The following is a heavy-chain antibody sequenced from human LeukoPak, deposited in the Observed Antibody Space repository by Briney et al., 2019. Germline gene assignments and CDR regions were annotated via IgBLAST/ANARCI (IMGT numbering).Heavy chain of an antibody. CDR2: INHSGST. Sequence: SETLSPTCAVYGGSFSGYYWSWIRQPPGKGLEWIGEINHSGSTNYNPSLKSRVTISVDTSKNQFSLKLSSVTAADTAVYYCARVRTHHYYGSGSYPYNWFDPWGQGTLVTVSS. CDR1: GGSFSGYY. V-gene: IGHV4-34*01. J-gene: IGHJ5*02. D-gene: IGHD3-10*01. CDR3: ARVRTHHYYGSGSYPYNWFDP.